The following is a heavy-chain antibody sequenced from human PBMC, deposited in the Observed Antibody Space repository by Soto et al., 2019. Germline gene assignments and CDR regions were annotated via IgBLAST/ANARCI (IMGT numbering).Heavy chain of an antibody. CDR1: GGSFSDYG. V-gene: IGHV1-69*01. CDR2: IIPIFGTP. Sequence: QVQLVQSGAEVKKPGSSVKVSCKASGGSFSDYGINWVRQAPGQGLEWMGGIIPIFGTPNYAQRFQGRVTITADESTSTAYMERSSLRSEDTAVYYCARGWDHYDSSGLLTWFDPWGQGTLVSVSS. J-gene: IGHJ5*02. D-gene: IGHD3-22*01. CDR3: ARGWDHYDSSGLLTWFDP.